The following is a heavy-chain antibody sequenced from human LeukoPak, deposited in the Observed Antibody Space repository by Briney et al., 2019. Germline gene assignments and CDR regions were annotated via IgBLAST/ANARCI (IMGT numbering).Heavy chain of an antibody. CDR2: INPDTGFT. J-gene: IGHJ4*02. CDR3: LTTSEAYTSNLNV. D-gene: IGHD1-1*01. Sequence: ASVKVSCKASGYTFTDDYMHWVRQAPGQGLEFMGWINPDTGFTNYAQKFQGRVTITRAKSITPANMETKRLTSEYTAVFCFLTTSEAYTSNLNVWGPGTLLTVPS. V-gene: IGHV1-2*02. CDR1: GYTFTDDY.